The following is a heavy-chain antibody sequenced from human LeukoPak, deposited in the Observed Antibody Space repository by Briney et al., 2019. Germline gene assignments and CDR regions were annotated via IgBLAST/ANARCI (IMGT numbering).Heavy chain of an antibody. CDR3: AKSDCGSDGCKLLNY. D-gene: IGHD2-21*01. V-gene: IGHV3-23*01. CDR1: GFIFSHYT. Sequence: GGSLRLSCAVSGFIFSHYTMTWVRQAPGKGLEWVSSINGSDDATKYADSVMGRFTISRDNSKSTVSLQMNSLRVEDTAIYYCAKSDCGSDGCKLLNYWGQGTLVTASS. J-gene: IGHJ4*02. CDR2: INGSDDAT.